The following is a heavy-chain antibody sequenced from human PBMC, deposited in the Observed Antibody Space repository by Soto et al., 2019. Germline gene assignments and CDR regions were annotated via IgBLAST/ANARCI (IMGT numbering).Heavy chain of an antibody. V-gene: IGHV1-2*02. D-gene: IGHD1-1*01. Sequence: QVQLVQSGAEVKKPGASVTVSCQASGYTFTGYYMHWVRQAPGQGFEWMGWINPNSGGTNYAQKFQGRVTMTRDTSISTVYMELSRLRSDGTAVYYCAGNWNDGDDYFDYWGQGTLVTVSS. CDR1: GYTFTGYY. CDR2: INPNSGGT. J-gene: IGHJ4*02. CDR3: AGNWNDGDDYFDY.